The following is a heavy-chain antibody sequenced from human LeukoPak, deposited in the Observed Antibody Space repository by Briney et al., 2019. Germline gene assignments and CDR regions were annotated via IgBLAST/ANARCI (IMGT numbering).Heavy chain of an antibody. V-gene: IGHV3-30-3*01. J-gene: IGHJ4*02. CDR3: ARDFQRAPGVLRGDYFDY. CDR2: ISYDGSNK. Sequence: PGGSLRLSCAASGFTFSSYAMHWVRQAPGKGLEWVAVISYDGSNKYYADSVKGRFTISRDNSKNTLYLQMNSLRAEDTAVYYCARDFQRAPGVLRGDYFDYWGQGTLVTVSS. D-gene: IGHD3-10*01. CDR1: GFTFSSYA.